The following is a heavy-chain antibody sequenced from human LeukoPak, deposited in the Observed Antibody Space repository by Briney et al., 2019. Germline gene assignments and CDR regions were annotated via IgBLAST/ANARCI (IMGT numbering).Heavy chain of an antibody. CDR2: INHSGST. CDR3: AREGRYRRAHSY. V-gene: IGHV4-39*07. J-gene: IGHJ4*02. CDR1: GGSLRSSGHW. D-gene: IGHD3-16*02. Sequence: ASETLSLTCTVSGGSLRSSGHWWVWIRQPPGKGLECIGEINHSGSTNYNPSLKSRVTISVDTSKNQFSLKLSSVTAADTAVYYCAREGRYRRAHSYWGQGTLVTVSS.